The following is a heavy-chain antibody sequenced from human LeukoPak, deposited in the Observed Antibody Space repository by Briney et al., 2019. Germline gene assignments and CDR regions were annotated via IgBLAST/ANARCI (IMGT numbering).Heavy chain of an antibody. J-gene: IGHJ3*02. CDR1: GFTFSSYW. V-gene: IGHV3-7*01. Sequence: PGGSLRLSCAASGFTFSSYWMSWVRQAPGKGLEWVANIKQDGSEKYYVDSVKGRFTISRDNAKNSLYLQMNSLRAEDTAVYYCAREGETYYDSSGYYYPSAFDIWGQGTMVTVSS. CDR2: IKQDGSEK. D-gene: IGHD3-22*01. CDR3: AREGETYYDSSGYYYPSAFDI.